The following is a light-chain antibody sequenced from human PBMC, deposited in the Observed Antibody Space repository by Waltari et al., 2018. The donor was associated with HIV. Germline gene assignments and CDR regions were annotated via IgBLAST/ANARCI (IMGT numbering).Light chain of an antibody. J-gene: IGLJ2*01. CDR1: RSNIGAGYD. V-gene: IGLV1-40*01. CDR3: HSYDSSLSGSV. Sequence: QSVLTQPPSVSGAPGQRVTISCTGSRSNIGAGYDVHWYQQLPGTAPKLLIYGNSNRPSGFPDLFAGSKSGTPASLAITGLQAEDEADYYCHSYDSSLSGSVFGGGTKLTVL. CDR2: GNS.